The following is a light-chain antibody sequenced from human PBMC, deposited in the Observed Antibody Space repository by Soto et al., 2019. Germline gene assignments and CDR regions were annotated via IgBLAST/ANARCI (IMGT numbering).Light chain of an antibody. CDR1: QSVGSN. V-gene: IGKV3-15*01. Sequence: EIVMTQSPVTLSVSPVERATLSCMASQSVGSNLAWYQQKPGQAPRLLISGASTGATGVPATFSGSGSGTDFTLTISRLEPEDFAVYYCQRYGRSPPITFGQGTRLEIK. J-gene: IGKJ5*01. CDR3: QRYGRSPPIT. CDR2: GAS.